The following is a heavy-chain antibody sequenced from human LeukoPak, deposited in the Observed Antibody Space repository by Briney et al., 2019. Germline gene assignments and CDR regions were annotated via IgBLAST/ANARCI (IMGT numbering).Heavy chain of an antibody. CDR2: INSDGSST. J-gene: IGHJ4*02. V-gene: IGHV3-74*01. CDR3: ARDGSLPDY. CDR1: EFSFSSHW. Sequence: GGSLRLSXAASEFSFSSHWMHWVRQAPGKGLVWVSYINSDGSSTTYADYVKGRFTISRDNAKNMLYLQMNSLRAEDTAVYYCARDGSLPDYWGQGTLVTVSS.